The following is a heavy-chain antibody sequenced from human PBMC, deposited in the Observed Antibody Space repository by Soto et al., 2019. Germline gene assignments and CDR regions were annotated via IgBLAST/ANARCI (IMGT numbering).Heavy chain of an antibody. CDR2: ISYDGSNK. J-gene: IGHJ6*02. D-gene: IGHD2-21*02. CDR3: AKDWDIVVVTAIRYGMDV. CDR1: GFTFSSYG. V-gene: IGHV3-30*18. Sequence: QVQLVESGGGVVQPGRSLRLSCAASGFTFSSYGMHWVRQAPGKGLEWVAVISYDGSNKYYADSVKGRFTISRDNSKNTLYLQMNSLRAEDTAVYYCAKDWDIVVVTAIRYGMDVWGQGTTVPVSS.